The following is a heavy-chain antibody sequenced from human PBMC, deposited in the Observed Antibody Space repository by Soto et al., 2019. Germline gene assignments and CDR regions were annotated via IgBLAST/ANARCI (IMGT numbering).Heavy chain of an antibody. CDR2: ISGSVDST. D-gene: IGHD6-6*01. CDR1: GFPFSMYA. CDR3: AKSPSRAPYGMDV. Sequence: EVQLLESGGGLVQPGGSLRLSCAASGFPFSMYAKTWVRQARGKGLEWVSAISGSVDSTYYADSVKGRFTISRDNSKKTVYLEMNSLRVEDTAVYHCAKSPSRAPYGMDVWGQGTTVTVSS. J-gene: IGHJ6*02. V-gene: IGHV3-23*01.